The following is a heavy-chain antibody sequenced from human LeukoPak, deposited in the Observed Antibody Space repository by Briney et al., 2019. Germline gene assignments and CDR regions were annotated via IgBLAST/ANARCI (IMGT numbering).Heavy chain of an antibody. CDR3: ARGGDFSSGWYVSYY. CDR1: GGTFSSYA. J-gene: IGHJ4*02. CDR2: IIPIFGTA. D-gene: IGHD6-13*01. Sequence: GSSVKVSCKASGGTFSSYAISWVRQAPGQGLEWMGGIIPIFGTANYAQKFQGRVTITADESTSTAYMELSSLRAEDTAVYYCARGGDFSSGWYVSYYWGQGTLVTVSS. V-gene: IGHV1-69*01.